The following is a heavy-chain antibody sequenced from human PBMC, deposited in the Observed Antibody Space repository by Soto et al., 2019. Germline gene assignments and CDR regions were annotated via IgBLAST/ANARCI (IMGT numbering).Heavy chain of an antibody. CDR2: ISYDGSNK. V-gene: IGHV3-30*18. Sequence: QVQLVESGGGVVQPGRSLRLSCAASGFTFSSYGMHWVRQAPGKGLEWVAVISYDGSNKYYADSVKGRFTISRDNSKNTLYLQMNSLRAEDTAVYYCVKDLGSSGLYYFDYWGQGTLVTVSS. CDR3: VKDLGSSGLYYFDY. CDR1: GFTFSSYG. J-gene: IGHJ4*02. D-gene: IGHD6-19*01.